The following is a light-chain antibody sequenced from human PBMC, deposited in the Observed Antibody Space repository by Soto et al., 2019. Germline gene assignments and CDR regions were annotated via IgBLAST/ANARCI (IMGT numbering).Light chain of an antibody. V-gene: IGKV1-5*03. CDR1: QSLGNS. CDR2: KAS. Sequence: DIQMTQSPSTLSASVGDRVTITCRASQSLGNSLAWYQQKPGKAPKLLIYKASTLESGVPSRFSGSGSGTEFTLTISRLQPDDFATYYCHHYTASPTFGPGTKVDI. CDR3: HHYTASPT. J-gene: IGKJ3*01.